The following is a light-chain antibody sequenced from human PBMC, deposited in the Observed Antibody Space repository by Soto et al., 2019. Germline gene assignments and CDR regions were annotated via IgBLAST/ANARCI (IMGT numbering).Light chain of an antibody. Sequence: EIVLTQSPGTLSLSPGERATLSCRASQSVSSSYLAWYQQTPGQAPRLLIYGASRRATGIPDRLSGSGSGTDFTLTISRLEPEDCAVYYCQQYGSSGTFGQGTKVEIK. V-gene: IGKV3-20*01. J-gene: IGKJ1*01. CDR3: QQYGSSGT. CDR2: GAS. CDR1: QSVSSSY.